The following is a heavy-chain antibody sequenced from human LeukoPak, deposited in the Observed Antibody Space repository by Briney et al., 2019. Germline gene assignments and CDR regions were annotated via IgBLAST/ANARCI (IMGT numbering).Heavy chain of an antibody. D-gene: IGHD3-10*01. CDR2: MNHSGSS. J-gene: IGHJ3*02. CDR1: GGSFSGYY. CDR3: ARALWAGRASVGFDI. V-gene: IGHV4-34*01. Sequence: SETLSLTCAVSGGSFSGYYWCWIRQPPRQGLGLMGEMNHSGSSNYNPSLKSRVTISVDTSKNQFSLKLSSVAAADTAVYYCARALWAGRASVGFDIWGQGTMVTVSS.